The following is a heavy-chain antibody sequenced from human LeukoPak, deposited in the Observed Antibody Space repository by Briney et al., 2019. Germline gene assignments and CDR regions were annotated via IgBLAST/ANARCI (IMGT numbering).Heavy chain of an antibody. Sequence: ASVKVSCKASGYTFTSYGISWVRQAPGQGLEWMGWISAYNGNTNYAQKLQGRVTMTTDTSTSTAYMELRSQRSDDTAVYYCARGGYCSSTSCYNAFDIWGQGTMVTVSS. D-gene: IGHD2-2*02. V-gene: IGHV1-18*01. CDR2: ISAYNGNT. J-gene: IGHJ3*02. CDR3: ARGGYCSSTSCYNAFDI. CDR1: GYTFTSYG.